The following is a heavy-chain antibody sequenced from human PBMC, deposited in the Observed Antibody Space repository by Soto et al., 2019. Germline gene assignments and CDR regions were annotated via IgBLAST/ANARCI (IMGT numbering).Heavy chain of an antibody. CDR1: GFTFSSYW. Sequence: GGSLRLSCAASGFTFSSYWMHWVRQAPGKGMEWVSEVDSDGSRTDYADSVKGRFTISRDNAKNSLYLQMNSLRAEDTAVYHCASLSAPVDYWGRGTLVTVSS. D-gene: IGHD2-2*01. V-gene: IGHV3-74*01. CDR3: ASLSAPVDY. J-gene: IGHJ4*02. CDR2: VDSDGSRT.